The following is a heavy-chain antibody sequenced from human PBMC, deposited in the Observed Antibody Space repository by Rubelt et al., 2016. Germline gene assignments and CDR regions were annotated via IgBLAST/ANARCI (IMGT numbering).Heavy chain of an antibody. CDR2: INHSGST. D-gene: IGHD6-13*01. V-gene: IGHV4-34*01. Sequence: QVQLQQWGAGLLKPSETLSLTCTVSGYSISSGYYWGWIRQPPGKGLEWIGEINHSGSTNYNPSLMSLVTISLDTSKNQFSLKLSCVTAAATAVYYCARGSSSWIRWGNWFDPYGQGTLVTVSS. J-gene: IGHJ5*02. CDR3: ARGSSSWIRWGNWFDP. CDR1: GYSISSGYY.